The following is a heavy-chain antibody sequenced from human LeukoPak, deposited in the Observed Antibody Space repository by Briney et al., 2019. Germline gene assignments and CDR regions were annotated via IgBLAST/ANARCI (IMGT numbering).Heavy chain of an antibody. CDR3: ARDPRSSGYLTFDY. CDR2: INWNGGST. CDR1: GFTFDGYG. D-gene: IGHD3-22*01. V-gene: IGHV3-20*04. Sequence: GGSLRLSCAASGFTFDGYGMSWVRQAPGKGLEWVSGINWNGGSTGYADSVKGRFPISRDNAKNSLYLQMNSLRAEDTALYYCARDPRSSGYLTFDYWGQGTLVTVSS. J-gene: IGHJ4*02.